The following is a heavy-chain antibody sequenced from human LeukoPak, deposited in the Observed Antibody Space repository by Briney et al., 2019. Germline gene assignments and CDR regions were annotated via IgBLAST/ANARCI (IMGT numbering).Heavy chain of an antibody. CDR2: IYPGDSNT. Sequence: VESLKISCKCSGYSFTSYWIGWVRQMPGTGLEWMGIIYPGDSNTRYSPSFQGQVTISADKSISTAYLQWSMLKASDTAMYYCARLDAIVAAANYWGQGTLVTVSS. CDR3: ARLDAIVAAANY. D-gene: IGHD2-2*01. CDR1: GYSFTSYW. J-gene: IGHJ4*02. V-gene: IGHV5-51*01.